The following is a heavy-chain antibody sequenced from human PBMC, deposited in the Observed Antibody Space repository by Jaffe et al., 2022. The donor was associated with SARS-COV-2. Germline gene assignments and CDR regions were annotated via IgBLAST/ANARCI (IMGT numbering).Heavy chain of an antibody. Sequence: EVQLVESGGGLVQPGGSLRLSCAASGFTFSSYWMHWVRQAPGKGLVWVSRINSDGSSTSYADSVKGRFTISRDNAKNTLYLQMNSLRAEDTAVYYCARGRRVVRGVHYYYGMDVWGQGTTVTVSS. CDR3: ARGRRVVRGVHYYYGMDV. J-gene: IGHJ6*02. CDR1: GFTFSSYW. V-gene: IGHV3-74*01. CDR2: INSDGSST. D-gene: IGHD3-10*01.